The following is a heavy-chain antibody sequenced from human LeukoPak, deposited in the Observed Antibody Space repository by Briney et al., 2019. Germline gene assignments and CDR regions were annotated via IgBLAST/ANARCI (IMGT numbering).Heavy chain of an antibody. Sequence: GASVKVSCKASGYTFTGYYMHWVRQAPGQGLEWMGWMNPNSGNTGYAQKFQGRVTITSNTSISTAYMEVSSLTSEDTAVYYCARGLRYQLLSLLLGYYTDVWGKGTTVTVS. CDR2: MNPNSGNT. CDR1: GYTFTGYY. V-gene: IGHV1-8*03. CDR3: ARGLRYQLLSLLLGYYTDV. D-gene: IGHD2-2*01. J-gene: IGHJ6*03.